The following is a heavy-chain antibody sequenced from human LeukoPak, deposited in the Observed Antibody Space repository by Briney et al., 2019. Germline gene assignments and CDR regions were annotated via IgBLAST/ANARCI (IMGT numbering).Heavy chain of an antibody. CDR2: ISSNGGST. D-gene: IGHD3-10*01. J-gene: IGHJ5*02. V-gene: IGHV3-64D*06. CDR1: GLTFSSYA. Sequence: GGSLRLSCSASGLTFSSYAMHWVRQAPGKGLEYVSAISSNGGSTYYADSVKGRFTISRDNSKNTLYLQMSSLRAEDTAVYYCVKDRGYYGSGENWFDPWGQGTLVTVSS. CDR3: VKDRGYYGSGENWFDP.